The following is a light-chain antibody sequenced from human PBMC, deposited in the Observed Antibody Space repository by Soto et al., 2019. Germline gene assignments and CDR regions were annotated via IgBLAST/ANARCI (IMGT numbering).Light chain of an antibody. V-gene: IGLV2-14*01. J-gene: IGLJ3*02. Sequence: QSALTQPASVSGSPGQSITISCTGTSSDDGGYNYVSWYQQHPGKAPKIMIYEVSNRPSGVSNRFSGSKSGNTASLTISGLQAEDEADYYCSSYTSSSTHWVFGGGTKLTVL. CDR1: SSDDGGYNY. CDR3: SSYTSSSTHWV. CDR2: EVS.